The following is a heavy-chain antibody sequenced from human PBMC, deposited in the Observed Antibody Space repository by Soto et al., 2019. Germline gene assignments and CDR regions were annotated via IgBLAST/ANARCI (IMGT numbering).Heavy chain of an antibody. J-gene: IGHJ5*02. CDR3: ARDGGCSSTSCYPNYNWFDP. CDR1: GFTFSSYS. Sequence: GGSLRLSCAASGFTFSSYSMNWVRQAPGKGLEWVSYISSSSSTIYYADSVKGRFTISRDNAKNSLYLQMNSLRDEDTAVYYCARDGGCSSTSCYPNYNWFDPWGQGTLVTVSS. D-gene: IGHD2-2*01. CDR2: ISSSSSTI. V-gene: IGHV3-48*02.